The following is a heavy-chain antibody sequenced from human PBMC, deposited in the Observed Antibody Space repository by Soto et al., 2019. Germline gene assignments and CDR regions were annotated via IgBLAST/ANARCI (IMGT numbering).Heavy chain of an antibody. D-gene: IGHD1-7*01. J-gene: IGHJ5*02. V-gene: IGHV3-9*01. CDR1: GFTFDDYA. CDR3: AKDSANYPDNNWFDT. CDR2: ISWNSGSI. Sequence: EVQLVESGGGLVQPGRSLRLSCAASGFTFDDYAMHWVRQAPGKGLEWVSGISWNSGSIGYADSVKGRFTISRDNAKNSLYLQMNSLRAEDTALYYCAKDSANYPDNNWFDTWGQGTLVTVSS.